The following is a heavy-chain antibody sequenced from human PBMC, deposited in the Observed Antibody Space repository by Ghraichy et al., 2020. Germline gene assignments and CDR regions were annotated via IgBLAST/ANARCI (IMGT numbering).Heavy chain of an antibody. CDR1: GGSISSSSYY. D-gene: IGHD5-24*01. CDR3: ASLVEMATIAFTRSPSYWYFDL. J-gene: IGHJ2*01. Sequence: SETLSLTCTVSGGSISSSSYYWGWIRQPPGKGLEWIGSIYYSGSTYYNPSLKSRVTISVDTSKNQFSLKLSSVTAADTAVYYCASLVEMATIAFTRSPSYWYFDLWGRGTLVTVSS. CDR2: IYYSGST. V-gene: IGHV4-39*01.